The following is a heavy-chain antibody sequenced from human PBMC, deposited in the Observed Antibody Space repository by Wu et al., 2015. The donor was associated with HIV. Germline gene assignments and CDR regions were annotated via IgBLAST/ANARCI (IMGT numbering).Heavy chain of an antibody. J-gene: IGHJ3*01. D-gene: IGHD6-19*01. CDR3: ARAYSSGWHDLFPHAFDV. CDR2: MNPNSGNT. CDR1: GYTFTSYD. Sequence: QVQLVQSGAEVKKPGASVKVSCKASGYTFTSYDINWVRQATGQGLEWMGWMNPNSGNTGYAQMFQGRVTMTRNTSISTAYMELSSLRSEDTAVYYCARAYSSGWHDLFPHAFDVWGQGTMVTVSS. V-gene: IGHV1-8*01.